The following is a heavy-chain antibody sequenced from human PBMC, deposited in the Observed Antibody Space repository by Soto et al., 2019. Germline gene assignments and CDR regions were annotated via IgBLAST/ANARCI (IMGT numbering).Heavy chain of an antibody. CDR3: AREGNSSGHNYYYYYGMDV. CDR2: MNPNSGNT. D-gene: IGHD6-19*01. V-gene: IGHV1-8*01. CDR1: GYTFTSYD. Sequence: ASVKVSCKASGYTFTSYDINWVRQATGQGLEWMGWMNPNSGNTGYAQKFQGRVTMTRNTSISTAYMELSSLRSEDTAVYYCAREGNSSGHNYYYYYGMDVWGQGTTVTVSS. J-gene: IGHJ6*02.